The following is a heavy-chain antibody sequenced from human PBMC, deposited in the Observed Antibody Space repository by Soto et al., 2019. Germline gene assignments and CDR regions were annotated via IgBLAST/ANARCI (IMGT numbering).Heavy chain of an antibody. CDR3: AREKWEPYQNWFDP. V-gene: IGHV4-31*03. Sequence: SETLSLTCTVSGGSISSGGYYWSWIRQHPGKGLEWIGYIYYSGSTYYNPSLKSRVTISVDTSKNQFSLKLSSVTAADTAVYYCAREKWEPYQNWFDPWGQGTLVTVSS. D-gene: IGHD1-26*01. CDR2: IYYSGST. CDR1: GGSISSGGYY. J-gene: IGHJ5*02.